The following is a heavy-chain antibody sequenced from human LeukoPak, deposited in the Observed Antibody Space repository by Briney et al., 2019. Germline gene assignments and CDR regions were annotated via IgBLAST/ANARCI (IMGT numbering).Heavy chain of an antibody. CDR1: GFTFSGSA. D-gene: IGHD3-10*01. J-gene: IGHJ6*03. CDR2: IRSKANSYAT. CDR3: TRRYYYGSGSLNYYYYYIDV. V-gene: IGHV3-73*01. Sequence: GGSLRLSCAASGFTFSGSAMHWVRQASGKGLEWVGRIRSKANSYATAYAASVKGRFTISRDDSKNTAYLQMNSLKTEDTAVYYCTRRYYYGSGSLNYYYYYIDVWGKGTTVTVSS.